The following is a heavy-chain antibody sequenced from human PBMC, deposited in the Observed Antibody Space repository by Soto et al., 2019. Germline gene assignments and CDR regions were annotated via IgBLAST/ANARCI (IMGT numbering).Heavy chain of an antibody. CDR3: ARCFLPGAKPARWYFDL. V-gene: IGHV3-30-3*01. Sequence: GGSLRLSCAVSGFSFISFAMHWVRQAPGKGLEWVAVISHDGNNKYYADSVKGRFTISRDNSKNTLYLRMNSLRAEDAAVYYCARCFLPGAKPARWYFDLWGRGTLVTVSS. D-gene: IGHD2-2*01. CDR1: GFSFISFA. J-gene: IGHJ2*01. CDR2: ISHDGNNK.